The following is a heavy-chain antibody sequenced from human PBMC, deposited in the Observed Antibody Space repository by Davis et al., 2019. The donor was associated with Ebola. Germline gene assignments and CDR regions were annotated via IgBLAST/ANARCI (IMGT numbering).Heavy chain of an antibody. CDR2: IKQDGSEK. Sequence: PGGSLRLSCAASGFTFSSYWMSWVRQAPGKGLEWVANIKQDGSEKYYVDSVKGRFTISRDNSKNTLYLQMNRLRPEDTAVYYCAKDDYLQRWGGFDVWGQGTMVTVSS. V-gene: IGHV3-7*01. CDR1: GFTFSSYW. J-gene: IGHJ3*01. D-gene: IGHD3-16*01. CDR3: AKDDYLQRWGGFDV.